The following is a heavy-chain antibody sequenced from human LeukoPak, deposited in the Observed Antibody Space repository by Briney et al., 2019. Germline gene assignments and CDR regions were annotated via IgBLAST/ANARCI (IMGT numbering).Heavy chain of an antibody. CDR2: IKQDGSEK. Sequence: GGSLRLSCAASGFTFNSYWMSWVRQAPGKGLEWVANIKQDGSEKFYVDCVKGRFTISRDNAKNSLYLQMNSLRAEDTAVYYCARPTPRAAAGTSDYYYGMGVWGQGTMVTVSS. J-gene: IGHJ6*02. CDR1: GFTFNSYW. V-gene: IGHV3-7*01. CDR3: ARPTPRAAAGTSDYYYGMGV. D-gene: IGHD6-13*01.